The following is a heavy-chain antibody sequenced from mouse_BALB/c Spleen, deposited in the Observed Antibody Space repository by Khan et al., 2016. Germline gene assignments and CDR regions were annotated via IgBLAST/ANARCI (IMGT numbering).Heavy chain of an antibody. D-gene: IGHD2-2*01. Sequence: QVQLKESGPGLVAPSQSLSITCTVSGFSLTGYAVNWVRQPPGKGLEWLGIIWGDGNTDYNSTIKSRLSINKDNSNSPVFLKMTSLQTDDTARYYCARDGYDYAMYYWDQGTSVTVYS. CDR3: ARDGYDYAMYY. J-gene: IGHJ4*01. CDR1: GFSLTGYA. V-gene: IGHV2-6-7*01. CDR2: IWGDGNT.